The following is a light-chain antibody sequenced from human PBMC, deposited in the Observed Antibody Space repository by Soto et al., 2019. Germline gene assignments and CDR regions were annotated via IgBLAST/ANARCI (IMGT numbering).Light chain of an antibody. Sequence: QSALTQPPSASGSPGQSVTISCTGTSSDVGGYNYVSWYQQHPGKAPKLMIYEVSKRPPGVPDRFSGSKSGNTASLTVSGLQAEDEADYYCSSYAGSNSYVFGTGTKVT. J-gene: IGLJ1*01. CDR2: EVS. CDR1: SSDVGGYNY. CDR3: SSYAGSNSYV. V-gene: IGLV2-8*01.